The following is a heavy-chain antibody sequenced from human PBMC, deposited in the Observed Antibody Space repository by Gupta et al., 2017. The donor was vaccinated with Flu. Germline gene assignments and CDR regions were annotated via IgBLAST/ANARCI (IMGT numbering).Heavy chain of an antibody. J-gene: IGHJ6*02. Sequence: QAPGKGLEWVAIISYDGSSKQYVDSVKGRFTISRDTSTNTLFLQMDSLRVEDTAVYYCAKSGPGGEYSPRLYYYGMDVWGQGTTVTVSS. D-gene: IGHD3-10*01. CDR3: AKSGPGGEYSPRLYYYGMDV. CDR2: ISYDGSSK. V-gene: IGHV3-30*18.